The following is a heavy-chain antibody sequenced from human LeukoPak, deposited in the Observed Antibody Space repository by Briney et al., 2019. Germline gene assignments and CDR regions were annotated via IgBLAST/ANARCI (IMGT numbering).Heavy chain of an antibody. V-gene: IGHV3-23*01. Sequence: GGSLRLSCAASGFTFGNSWVHWVRQAPGKGLEWVSAISTTGDNTDYADSVKGRFTISRDNSKNTLYLQMDSLSAEDTAVYYCAKDHYGGNHYYFGMDVWGQGTTVTVSS. D-gene: IGHD4-23*01. CDR1: GFTFGNSW. J-gene: IGHJ6*02. CDR3: AKDHYGGNHYYFGMDV. CDR2: ISTTGDNT.